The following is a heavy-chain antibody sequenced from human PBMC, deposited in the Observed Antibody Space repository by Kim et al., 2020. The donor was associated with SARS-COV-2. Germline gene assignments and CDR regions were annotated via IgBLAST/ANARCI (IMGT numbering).Heavy chain of an antibody. CDR2: ISADGTNT. CDR3: AKDICSTTSCPYYYYYGMDV. V-gene: IGHV3-43*02. Sequence: GGSLILSCVASGFRFEDYAMQWVRQVPGKGLEWISLISADGTNTNYTDSVKGRFTVSRDNDKNSLSLQLNSLRKEDTAFYYCAKDICSTTSCPYYYYYGMDVWGQGTTVIVSS. CDR1: GFRFEDYA. J-gene: IGHJ6*02. D-gene: IGHD2-2*01.